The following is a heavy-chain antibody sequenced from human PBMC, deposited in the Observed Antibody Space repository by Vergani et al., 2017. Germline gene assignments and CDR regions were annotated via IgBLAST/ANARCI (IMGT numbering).Heavy chain of an antibody. CDR3: ARDLYYYDSSGYYYGMDV. D-gene: IGHD3-22*01. CDR1: GYTFTSYY. Sequence: QVQLVQSGAEVKKPGASVKVSCKASGYTFTSYYMHWVRQAPGQGLEWMGIINPSGGSTSYAQKFQGRVTMTRDTSTSTVYMELSSLRSEDTAVYYCARDLYYYDSSGYYYGMDVWGQGTTVTVSS. CDR2: INPSGGST. V-gene: IGHV1-46*01. J-gene: IGHJ6*02.